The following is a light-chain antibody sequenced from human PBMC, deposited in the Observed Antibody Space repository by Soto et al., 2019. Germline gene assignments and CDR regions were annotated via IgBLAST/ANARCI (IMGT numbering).Light chain of an antibody. J-gene: IGKJ1*01. CDR3: QQYNNWPSWT. V-gene: IGKV3-15*01. CDR1: QSVSSN. Sequence: EIVMTQSPATLSVSRGERATLSCRASQSVSSNLAGYQQKPGQAPRLLIYGASTRATGIPARFSGSGSGTEFTLTISSLQSEDFAVYYCQQYNNWPSWTFGQGTKV. CDR2: GAS.